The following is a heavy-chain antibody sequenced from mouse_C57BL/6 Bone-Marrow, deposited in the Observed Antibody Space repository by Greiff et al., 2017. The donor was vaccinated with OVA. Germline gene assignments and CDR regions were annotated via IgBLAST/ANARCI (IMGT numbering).Heavy chain of an antibody. J-gene: IGHJ1*03. CDR2: IYPGGGYT. CDR3: ARSGNDYDWYFDV. Sequence: QVHVKQSGAELVRPGTSVKMSCKASGYTFTNYWIGWAKQRPGHGLEWIGDIYPGGGYTNYNEKFKGKATLTADKSSSTAYMQFSSLTSEDSAIYYCARSGNDYDWYFDVWGTGTTVTVSS. V-gene: IGHV1-63*01. D-gene: IGHD2-4*01. CDR1: GYTFTNYW.